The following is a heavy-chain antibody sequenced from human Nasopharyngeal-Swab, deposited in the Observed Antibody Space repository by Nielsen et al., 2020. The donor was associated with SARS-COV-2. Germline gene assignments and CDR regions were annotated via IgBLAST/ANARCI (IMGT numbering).Heavy chain of an antibody. CDR2: IWYDGSNK. V-gene: IGHV3-33*01. D-gene: IGHD3-22*01. CDR1: GFTFSSYV. CDR3: ARDYYDSSGYYYFDY. Sequence: GASLKISCAASGFTFSSYVMHWVRQAPGKGLEWVAVIWYDGSNKYYADSVKGRFTISRDNSKNTLYLQMNSLRAEDTAVYYCARDYYDSSGYYYFDYWGQGTLVTVSS. J-gene: IGHJ4*02.